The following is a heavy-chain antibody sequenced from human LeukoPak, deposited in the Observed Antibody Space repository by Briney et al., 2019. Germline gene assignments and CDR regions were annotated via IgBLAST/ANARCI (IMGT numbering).Heavy chain of an antibody. Sequence: GGSLRLSCAASGFAFSSYGMHWVRQAPGKGLEWVAVIWYDGGNKYYAESVKGRFTISRDDSKNTLFLQMNSLRAEDTAVYYCARTEIVGATIDYWGQGTLVTVSS. CDR1: GFAFSSYG. J-gene: IGHJ4*02. D-gene: IGHD1-26*01. CDR3: ARTEIVGATIDY. V-gene: IGHV3-33*01. CDR2: IWYDGGNK.